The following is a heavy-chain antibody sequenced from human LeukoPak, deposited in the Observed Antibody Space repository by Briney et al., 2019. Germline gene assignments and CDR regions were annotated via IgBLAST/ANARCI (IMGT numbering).Heavy chain of an antibody. CDR3: AREYPGGLVDY. Sequence: GGSLRLSCAASGFTFSSYSMNWVRQAPGKGLEWVSSISTSGSYKYYTDSVKGRFTISRDNAKNSLYLQMNSLRAEDTAVYYCAREYPGGLVDYWGQGTLVTVSS. CDR1: GFTFSSYS. V-gene: IGHV3-21*01. D-gene: IGHD3-16*01. J-gene: IGHJ4*02. CDR2: ISTSGSYK.